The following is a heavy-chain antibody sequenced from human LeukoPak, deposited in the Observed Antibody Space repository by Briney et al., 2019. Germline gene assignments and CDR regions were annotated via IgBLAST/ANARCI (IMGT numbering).Heavy chain of an antibody. Sequence: PGGSLRLSCAASGFTFDDYGMSCVRQAPGKGLEWVSGINLNGSSTGYADSVKGRFTISRDNAKNSLYLQMNSLRAEDTALYYCARGLAAAGTAYWGQGTLVTVSS. J-gene: IGHJ4*02. CDR3: ARGLAAAGTAY. CDR2: INLNGSST. V-gene: IGHV3-20*04. D-gene: IGHD6-13*01. CDR1: GFTFDDYG.